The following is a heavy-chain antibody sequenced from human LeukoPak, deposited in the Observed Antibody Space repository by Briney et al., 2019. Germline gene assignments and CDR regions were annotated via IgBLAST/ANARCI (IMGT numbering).Heavy chain of an antibody. V-gene: IGHV1-46*01. J-gene: IGHJ3*02. CDR3: ARAGGNDSSGHDAFDI. CDR2: INPSGGST. CDR1: GYTFTSYY. D-gene: IGHD3-22*01. Sequence: ASVKVSCKASGYTFTSYYMHWVRQAPGQGLEWMGIINPSGGSTSYAQKFQGRVTMTRDTSTSTVYMELSSLRSEDTAVYYCARAGGNDSSGHDAFDIWGQGTMVTVSS.